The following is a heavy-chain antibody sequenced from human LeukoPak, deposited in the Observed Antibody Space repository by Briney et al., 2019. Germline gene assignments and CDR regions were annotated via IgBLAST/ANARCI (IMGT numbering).Heavy chain of an antibody. CDR3: AKATGGSGTSFYYFDY. CDR1: GFTFSSYA. CDR2: ISGSGGGT. Sequence: GGSLRLSCAASGFTFSSYAMSWVRQAPGKGLEWVSAISGSGGGTYYADSVKGRFTISRDNSKNTLYLQMNSLRAEDTAVYYCAKATGGSGTSFYYFDYWGQGTLVTVSS. J-gene: IGHJ4*02. V-gene: IGHV3-23*01. D-gene: IGHD3-10*01.